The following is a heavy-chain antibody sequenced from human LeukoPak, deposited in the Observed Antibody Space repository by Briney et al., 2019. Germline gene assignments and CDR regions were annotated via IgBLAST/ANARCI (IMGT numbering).Heavy chain of an antibody. V-gene: IGHV4-34*01. J-gene: IGHJ6*03. CDR2: INHSGST. D-gene: IGHD6-13*01. CDR1: GGSFSGYY. Sequence: SETLSLTCAVYGGSFSGYYWNWIRQAPGKGLEWIGEINHSGSTRYNPSLKSRLTMPVDTSRNQFSLNLDSVTAADTAVYYCARGRRQQLPPYYYYYMDVWGKGTTVTVSS. CDR3: ARGRRQQLPPYYYYYMDV.